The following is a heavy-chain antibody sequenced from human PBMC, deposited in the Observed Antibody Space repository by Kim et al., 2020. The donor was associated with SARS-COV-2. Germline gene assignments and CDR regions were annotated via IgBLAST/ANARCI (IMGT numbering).Heavy chain of an antibody. J-gene: IGHJ5*02. D-gene: IGHD6-13*01. CDR1: GGSISSSSYY. Sequence: SETLSLTCTVSGGSISSSSYYWGWIRQPPGKGLEWIGSIYYSGSTYYNPSLKSRVTISVDTSKNQFSLKLSSVTAADTAVYYCARPNRIAAAGFDPWGQGTLVTVSS. V-gene: IGHV4-39*01. CDR2: IYYSGST. CDR3: ARPNRIAAAGFDP.